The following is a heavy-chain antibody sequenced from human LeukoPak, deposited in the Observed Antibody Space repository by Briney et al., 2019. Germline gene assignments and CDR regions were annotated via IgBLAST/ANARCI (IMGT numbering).Heavy chain of an antibody. V-gene: IGHV4-4*07. CDR2: IYASGST. CDR3: ARDSPAYSSGWYHFDH. CDR1: GGSISSYY. J-gene: IGHJ4*02. D-gene: IGHD6-19*01. Sequence: SETLSLTCTVSGGSISSYYWSWIRQPAGKGMEWIGRIYASGSTNYNPSLKSRVTMSVDTSKNQFSLKLTSVTAADTAMYYCARDSPAYSSGWYHFDHWGQGTLVTVSS.